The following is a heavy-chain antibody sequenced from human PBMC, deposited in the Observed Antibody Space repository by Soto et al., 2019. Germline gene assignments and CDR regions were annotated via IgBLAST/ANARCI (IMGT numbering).Heavy chain of an antibody. J-gene: IGHJ6*02. D-gene: IGHD3-22*01. V-gene: IGHV4-39*01. CDR3: VRHEVAVSGAYNMDV. Sequence: LTCTVSPDSITSSGYYWGWIRQTPGKGLEWIGSIYYNGTTYYNPSLKSRVFISVDTSKDQFSLRLKSVTVADTATFYCVRHEVAVSGAYNMDVWGRGTTVTVS. CDR1: PDSITSSGYY. CDR2: IYYNGTT.